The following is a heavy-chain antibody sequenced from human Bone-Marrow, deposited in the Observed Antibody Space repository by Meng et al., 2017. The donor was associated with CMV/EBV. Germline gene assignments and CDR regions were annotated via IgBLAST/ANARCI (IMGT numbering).Heavy chain of an antibody. D-gene: IGHD6-6*01. J-gene: IGHJ6*02. Sequence: GESLKISCAASGFTFSSYSMNWVRQAPGKGLEWVSSISSSSSYIYYADSVKGRFTISRDNAKNSLYLQMNSLRAEDTAVYYCARPLPVGDEQLVPHNYYYYGMDVWGQGTTVTVSS. V-gene: IGHV3-21*01. CDR1: GFTFSSYS. CDR2: ISSSSSYI. CDR3: ARPLPVGDEQLVPHNYYYYGMDV.